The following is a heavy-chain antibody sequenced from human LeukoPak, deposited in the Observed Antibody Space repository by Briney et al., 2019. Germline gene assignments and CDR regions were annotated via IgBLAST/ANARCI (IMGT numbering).Heavy chain of an antibody. V-gene: IGHV4-38-2*02. CDR2: IYHSGST. Sequence: SETLSLTCTVSGYSISSGYYWGWIRQPPGKGLEWIGSIYHSGSTYYNPSLKSRVTISVDTSKNQFSLKLSSVTAADTAVYYCARGSADIYYYYYMDVWGKGTTVTVSS. CDR1: GYSISSGYY. J-gene: IGHJ6*03. CDR3: ARGSADIYYYYYMDV. D-gene: IGHD2-15*01.